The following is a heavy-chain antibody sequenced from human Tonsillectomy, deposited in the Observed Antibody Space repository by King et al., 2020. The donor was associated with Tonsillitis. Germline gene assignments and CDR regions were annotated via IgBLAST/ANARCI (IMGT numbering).Heavy chain of an antibody. CDR3: AGEEWQQQQAFDL. CDR1: GGSISSYY. D-gene: IGHD6-13*01. Sequence: QLQESGPGLVKPSETLSLTCTVSGGSISSYYWSWIRQPPGKGLEWIGCIYYSGSTKYNPSLKSRVTISVDTSKNQVSLKLSSVTAADTAVYYCAGEEWQQQQAFDLWGQGTMVTVSS. J-gene: IGHJ3*01. V-gene: IGHV4-59*01. CDR2: IYYSGST.